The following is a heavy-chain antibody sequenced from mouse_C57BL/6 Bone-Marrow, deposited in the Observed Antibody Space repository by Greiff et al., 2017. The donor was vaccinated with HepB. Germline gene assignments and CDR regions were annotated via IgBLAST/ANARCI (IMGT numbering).Heavy chain of an antibody. CDR2: IHPNSGST. CDR3: ARCITTVATGFDY. J-gene: IGHJ2*01. Sequence: QVQLQQPGAELVKPGASVKLSCKASGYTFTSYWMHWVKRRPGQGLEWIGMIHPNSGSTNYNEKFKSKATLTVDKSSSTAYMQLSSLTSEDSAVYYCARCITTVATGFDYWGQGTTLTVSS. V-gene: IGHV1-64*01. D-gene: IGHD1-1*01. CDR1: GYTFTSYW.